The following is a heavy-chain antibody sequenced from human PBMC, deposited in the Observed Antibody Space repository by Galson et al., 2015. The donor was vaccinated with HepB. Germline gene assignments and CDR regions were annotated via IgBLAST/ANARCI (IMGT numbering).Heavy chain of an antibody. CDR1: GYTFTSYG. D-gene: IGHD5-18*01. Sequence: SVKVSCKASGYTFTSYGISWVRQAPGQGLEWMGWISAYNGNTNYAQKLQGRVTMTTDTSTSTAYMELRSLRSDDTAVYYCARDHRGYSWDAFDIWGQGTMVTVSS. V-gene: IGHV1-18*01. J-gene: IGHJ3*02. CDR2: ISAYNGNT. CDR3: ARDHRGYSWDAFDI.